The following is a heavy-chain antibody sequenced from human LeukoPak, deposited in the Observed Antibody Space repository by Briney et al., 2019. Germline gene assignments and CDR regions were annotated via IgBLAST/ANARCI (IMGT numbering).Heavy chain of an antibody. Sequence: DPSETLSLTCAVYGGSFSGYYWSWIRQPPGKGLEWIGEINHSGSTNYNPSLKSRVTISVDTSKNQFSLKLGSVTAADTAVYYCARLSLKVLEWSPTKGKETHYFDYWGQGTLVTVSS. J-gene: IGHJ4*02. V-gene: IGHV4-34*01. CDR2: INHSGST. CDR1: GGSFSGYY. CDR3: ARLSLKVLEWSPTKGKETHYFDY. D-gene: IGHD3-3*01.